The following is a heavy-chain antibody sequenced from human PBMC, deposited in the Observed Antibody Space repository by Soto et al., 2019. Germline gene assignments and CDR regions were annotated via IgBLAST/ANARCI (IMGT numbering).Heavy chain of an antibody. V-gene: IGHV1-18*01. D-gene: IGHD6-13*01. CDR3: ATQRRAAADPLGN. J-gene: IGHJ4*02. CDR2: ISAYNGNT. Sequence: QVQLVQSGAEVKKPGASVKVSCKASGYTFTSYGISWVRQAPGQGLEWMGWISAYNGNTNYAQKLQGRVTMTTDTSRSTGHMELGSPGSDDTAVYSCATQRRAAADPLGNWGQRPRVTVSS. CDR1: GYTFTSYG.